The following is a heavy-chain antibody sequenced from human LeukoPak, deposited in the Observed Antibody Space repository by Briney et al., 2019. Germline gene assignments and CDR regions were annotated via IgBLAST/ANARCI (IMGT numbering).Heavy chain of an antibody. Sequence: SETLSLTCTVSGGSINSYYWNWIPQPPGKGLEWIGYIYHSVRSNYIPSLKSRVTISVDTSKNQFSLKLSSVTAADTAVYYGARGYYYGAGREYFDYWGQGTLVTVSS. V-gene: IGHV4-59*01. CDR1: GGSINSYY. D-gene: IGHD3-10*01. CDR3: ARGYYYGAGREYFDY. J-gene: IGHJ4*02. CDR2: IYHSVRS.